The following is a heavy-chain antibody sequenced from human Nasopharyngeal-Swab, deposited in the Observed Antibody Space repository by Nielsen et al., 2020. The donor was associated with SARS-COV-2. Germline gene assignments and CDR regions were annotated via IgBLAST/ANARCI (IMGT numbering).Heavy chain of an antibody. D-gene: IGHD5-12*01. CDR3: ARGNRGYSGEINRFDP. V-gene: IGHV4-34*01. J-gene: IGHJ5*02. CDR2: INHSGST. Sequence: WIRQPPGQGLEWIGEINHSGSTNYNPSLKSRVTISVDTSKNQFSLKLSSVTAADTAVYYCARGNRGYSGEINRFDPWGQGTLVTVSS.